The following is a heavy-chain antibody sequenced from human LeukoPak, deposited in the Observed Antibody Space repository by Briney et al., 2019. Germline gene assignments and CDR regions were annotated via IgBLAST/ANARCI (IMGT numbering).Heavy chain of an antibody. CDR2: INHSGST. D-gene: IGHD4-23*01. J-gene: IGHJ4*02. V-gene: IGHV4-39*07. Sequence: SETLSLTCTVSGGSISSSSYYWSWIRQPPGRGLEWIGEINHSGSTNYNPSLKSRVTISVDTSKNQFSLKLSSVTAADTAVYYCARGGSRWSGTFFDYWGQGTLVTVSS. CDR1: GGSISSSSYY. CDR3: ARGGSRWSGTFFDY.